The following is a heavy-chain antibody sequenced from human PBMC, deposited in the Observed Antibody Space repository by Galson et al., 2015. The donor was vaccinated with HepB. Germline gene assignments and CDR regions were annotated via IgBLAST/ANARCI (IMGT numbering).Heavy chain of an antibody. J-gene: IGHJ5*02. CDR1: GFIFRHHA. V-gene: IGHV3-23*01. D-gene: IGHD3-16*01. CDR3: VKEGSWFGGDWFDP. CDR2: INGRGSNR. Sequence: SLRLSCAGSGFIFRHHAMAWIRQAPGKGLEWVSGINGRGSNRSYSDAVKGRFSISRDTSKDTVFLQMDNLRAEDTAVYYCVKEGSWFGGDWFDPWGQGALVTVS.